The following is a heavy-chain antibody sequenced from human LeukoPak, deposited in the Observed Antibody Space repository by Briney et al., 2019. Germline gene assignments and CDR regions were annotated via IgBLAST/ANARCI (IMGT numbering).Heavy chain of an antibody. D-gene: IGHD3-3*01. CDR2: ISAYNGNT. Sequence: ASVKVSCKASGYTLTSYGISWVRQAPGQGLEWMGWISAYNGNTNYAQKLQGRVTMTTDTSTSTAYMELRSLRSDDTAVYYCARDRGKYYDFWSGYYTGMDYWGQGTLVTVSS. J-gene: IGHJ4*02. CDR3: ARDRGKYYDFWSGYYTGMDY. V-gene: IGHV1-18*01. CDR1: GYTLTSYG.